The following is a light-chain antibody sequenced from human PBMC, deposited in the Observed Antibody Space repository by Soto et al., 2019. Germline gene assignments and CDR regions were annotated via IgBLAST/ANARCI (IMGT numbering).Light chain of an antibody. V-gene: IGKV3-15*01. CDR2: GAS. Sequence: EIVMTQSPATLSVSPGERATLSCRASQSVSSNLAWYQQKPGQAPRLLIYGASTRATGIPARFSGSGSGTEFNLTISSLQSEDFAVYYCKHYNNWPPGKFGQGTKVEIK. J-gene: IGKJ1*01. CDR3: KHYNNWPPGK. CDR1: QSVSSN.